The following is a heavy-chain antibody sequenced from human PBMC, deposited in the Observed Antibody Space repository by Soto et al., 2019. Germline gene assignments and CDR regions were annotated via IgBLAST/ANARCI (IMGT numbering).Heavy chain of an antibody. Sequence: GGSLRLSCAASGFTFSSYAMSWVRQAPGKGLEWVSAISGSGGSTYYADSVKGRFTISRDNSKNTLYLQMNSLRAEDTAVYYCAKGPYYDFWSGYLEFGYWGQGTLVTVSS. D-gene: IGHD3-3*01. J-gene: IGHJ4*02. CDR1: GFTFSSYA. CDR2: ISGSGGST. V-gene: IGHV3-23*01. CDR3: AKGPYYDFWSGYLEFGY.